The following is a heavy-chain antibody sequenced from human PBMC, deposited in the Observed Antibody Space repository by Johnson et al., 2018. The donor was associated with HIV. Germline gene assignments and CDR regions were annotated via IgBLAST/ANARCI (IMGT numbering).Heavy chain of an antibody. CDR3: ARDRGGSSYSWVAFDI. CDR2: INWNGGST. V-gene: IGHV3-20*04. Sequence: VQLVESGGGVARPGGSLRLSCAASGFTFDDYGMSWVRQDPGMGLEWVSGINWNGGSTGYADSVKGRFTISRDNTKNSLYLQMNSLRAEDTALYYCARDRGGSSYSWVAFDIWGQGTMVTVS. D-gene: IGHD5-18*01. CDR1: GFTFDDYG. J-gene: IGHJ3*02.